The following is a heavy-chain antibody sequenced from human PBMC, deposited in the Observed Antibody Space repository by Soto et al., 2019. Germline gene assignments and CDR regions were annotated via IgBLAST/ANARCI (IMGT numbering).Heavy chain of an antibody. Sequence: PGGSLRLSCAASGFTVSSNYMSWVRQAPGKGLEWVSVIYSGGSTYYADSVKGRFTISRDNSKNTLYLQMNSLRAEDTAVYYCASVAAAGHFDYWGQGTLVTVSS. V-gene: IGHV3-66*01. D-gene: IGHD6-13*01. CDR2: IYSGGST. J-gene: IGHJ4*02. CDR1: GFTVSSNY. CDR3: ASVAAAGHFDY.